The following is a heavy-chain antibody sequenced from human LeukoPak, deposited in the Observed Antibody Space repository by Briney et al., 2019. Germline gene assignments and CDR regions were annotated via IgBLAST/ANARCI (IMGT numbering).Heavy chain of an antibody. CDR3: ARERRDGYNHYYYYNYMDV. Sequence: SETLSLTCAVYGGSFSDYHWTWVRQPPGKGPEWIGEIKHSGNTYYNPSLKSRVTMSVDTSKNQISLKLRSVTAADTAVYYCARERRDGYNHYYYYNYMDVWGKGTTVTVSS. J-gene: IGHJ6*03. D-gene: IGHD5-24*01. V-gene: IGHV4-34*01. CDR2: IKHSGNT. CDR1: GGSFSDYH.